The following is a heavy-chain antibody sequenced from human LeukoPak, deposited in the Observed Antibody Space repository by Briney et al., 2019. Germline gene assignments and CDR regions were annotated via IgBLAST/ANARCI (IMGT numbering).Heavy chain of an antibody. D-gene: IGHD1-26*01. Sequence: QTGGSLRLSCAASGFTVSNDHMSWVRQAPGKGLEWVSLIYSGGSTYYADSVKGRFTISRDTSKNTLFLQMNSLRAEDAAVYYRARGASTGPVIFDYWGQGTLVTVSS. V-gene: IGHV3-66*01. J-gene: IGHJ4*02. CDR1: GFTVSNDH. CDR3: ARGASTGPVIFDY. CDR2: IYSGGST.